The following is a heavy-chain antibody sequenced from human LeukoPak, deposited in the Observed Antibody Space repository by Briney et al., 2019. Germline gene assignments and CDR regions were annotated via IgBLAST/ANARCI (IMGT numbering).Heavy chain of an antibody. CDR2: ISSSSTYI. D-gene: IGHD1-26*01. J-gene: IGHJ4*02. CDR1: GFTVSSNY. CDR3: ARVLSGCETTRCELDY. Sequence: PGGSLRLSCAASGFTVSSNYMNWVRQAPGKGLEWVSSISSSSTYIYYADSVKGRVTISRDNAKNSLYLQMNSLRAEDTAVYYCARVLSGCETTRCELDYWGQGTLVTVSS. V-gene: IGHV3-21*01.